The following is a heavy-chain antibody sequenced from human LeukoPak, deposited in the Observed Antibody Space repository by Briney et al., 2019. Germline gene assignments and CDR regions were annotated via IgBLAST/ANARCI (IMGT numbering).Heavy chain of an antibody. CDR2: IHYSGST. CDR1: GGSISTYY. V-gene: IGHV4-59*08. Sequence: PSETLSLTCTVSGGSISTYYWSWIRQPPGKGLEWIGYIHYSGSTNYNPSLKSRVTISVGTSKNQFSLKLRTVTAADTAVYYCARRRTTGLAGYMDVWGIGTTVTVSS. D-gene: IGHD2-2*01. J-gene: IGHJ6*03. CDR3: ARRRTTGLAGYMDV.